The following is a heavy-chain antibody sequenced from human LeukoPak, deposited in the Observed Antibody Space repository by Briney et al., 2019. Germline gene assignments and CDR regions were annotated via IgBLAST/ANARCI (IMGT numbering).Heavy chain of an antibody. V-gene: IGHV3-30*02. D-gene: IGHD4-17*01. CDR1: GCTFNNYG. CDR2: IRYDGSNK. J-gene: IGHJ4*02. CDR3: AKGRYLTIVTTFYFDY. Sequence: GGSLRLSCAASGCTFNNYGIHWVRQAPGKGLEWVSFIRYDGSNKYYADSVKGRFTISRDNSKNTLYLQMNSLKPEDTAVYYCAKGRYLTIVTTFYFDYWGQGTLVTVSS.